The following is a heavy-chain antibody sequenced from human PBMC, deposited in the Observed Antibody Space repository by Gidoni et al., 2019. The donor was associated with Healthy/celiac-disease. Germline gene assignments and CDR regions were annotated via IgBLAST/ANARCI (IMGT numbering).Heavy chain of an antibody. J-gene: IGHJ4*02. D-gene: IGHD1-26*01. CDR3: VKDRARVLSGSYPILFDY. Sequence: EVQLVESGGGLVQPGGSLRLSCSASGFTFSSYAMHWVRQAPGKGLEYVSAISSNGGSTYYADSVKGRFTISRDNSKNTLYLQMSSLRAEDTAVYYCVKDRARVLSGSYPILFDYWGQGTLVTVSS. CDR2: ISSNGGST. CDR1: GFTFSSYA. V-gene: IGHV3-64D*08.